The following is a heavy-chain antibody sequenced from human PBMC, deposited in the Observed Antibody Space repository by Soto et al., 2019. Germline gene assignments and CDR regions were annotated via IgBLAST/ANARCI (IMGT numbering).Heavy chain of an antibody. D-gene: IGHD6-19*01. Sequence: SGGSLRLSCAASGFTFSSYAMSWVRQAPGKGLEWVSAISGSGGSTYYADSVKGRFTISRDNSKNTLYLQMNSLRAEDTAVYYCAKDVGTSSGWYLPSYFAYWGQGTVVTVSS. J-gene: IGHJ4*02. CDR2: ISGSGGST. CDR1: GFTFSSYA. CDR3: AKDVGTSSGWYLPSYFAY. V-gene: IGHV3-23*01.